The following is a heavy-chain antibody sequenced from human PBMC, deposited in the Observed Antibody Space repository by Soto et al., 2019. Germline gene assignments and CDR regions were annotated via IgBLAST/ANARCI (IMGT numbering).Heavy chain of an antibody. V-gene: IGHV4-59*01. CDR1: GDSISRYY. D-gene: IGHD1-26*01. Sequence: SETLSLTCSVSGDSISRYYWNWIRQPPGKGLEWIGYIYRSGNIRYSPSLQGRVTISLDTPSKQLSLGLTSVTAADTAVYYCVRAEEYGSDELWGPGTLVTVSS. CDR3: VRAEEYGSDEL. J-gene: IGHJ4*02. CDR2: IYRSGNI.